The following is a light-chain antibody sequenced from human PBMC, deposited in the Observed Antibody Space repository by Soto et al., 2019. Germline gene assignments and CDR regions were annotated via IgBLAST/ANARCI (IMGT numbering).Light chain of an antibody. CDR3: CSYAGSYTSYV. CDR2: DVS. V-gene: IGLV2-11*01. Sequence: QSVLIQPRSVSGSPGQSVTISCTGTSSDVGGYNYVSWYQQHPGKAPKLMIYDVSKRPSGVPDRFSGSKSGNTASLTISGLQAEDEADYYCCSYAGSYTSYVFGTGTKVTVL. J-gene: IGLJ1*01. CDR1: SSDVGGYNY.